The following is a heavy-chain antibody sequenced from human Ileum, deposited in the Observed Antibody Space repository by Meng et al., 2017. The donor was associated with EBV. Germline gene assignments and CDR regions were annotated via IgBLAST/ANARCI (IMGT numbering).Heavy chain of an antibody. CDR3: ARNVPGTSAYYD. CDR2: IYYSGST. V-gene: IGHV4-28*01. Sequence: VQVQESGPGLVKPSATLSLTCAVSGYSISSTSWWGWSRQPPGKGLELIGYIYYSGSTSYNPSLKSRVTMSVDTSKNQFSLNLNSVTAVDTAVYYCARNVPGTSAYYDWGQGTLVTVSS. J-gene: IGHJ4*02. CDR1: GYSISSTSW. D-gene: IGHD3-22*01.